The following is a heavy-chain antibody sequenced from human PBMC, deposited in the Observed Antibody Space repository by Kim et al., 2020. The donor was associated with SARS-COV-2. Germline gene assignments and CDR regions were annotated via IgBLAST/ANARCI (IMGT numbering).Heavy chain of an antibody. D-gene: IGHD5-18*01. J-gene: IGHJ4*02. Sequence: AQKFQGRVTITADESTSTAYMELSSLRSEDTAVYYCARGQYSYGSGDFDYWGQGTLVTVSS. CDR3: ARGQYSYGSGDFDY. V-gene: IGHV1-69*01.